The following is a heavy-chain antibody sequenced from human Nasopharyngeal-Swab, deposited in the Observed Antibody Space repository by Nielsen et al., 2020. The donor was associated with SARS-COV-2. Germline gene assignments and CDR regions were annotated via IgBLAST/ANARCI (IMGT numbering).Heavy chain of an antibody. Sequence: ASVKVSCKASGYTFTSYYMHWVRQAPGQGLEWMGIIKPSGGSTSYAQKFQGRVTMPRDTSTSTVYMELSSLRSEDTAVYYCARGSLRFLEWSYYYYYMDVWGKGTTVTVSS. CDR2: IKPSGGST. J-gene: IGHJ6*03. CDR3: ARGSLRFLEWSYYYYYMDV. CDR1: GYTFTSYY. D-gene: IGHD3-3*01. V-gene: IGHV1-46*01.